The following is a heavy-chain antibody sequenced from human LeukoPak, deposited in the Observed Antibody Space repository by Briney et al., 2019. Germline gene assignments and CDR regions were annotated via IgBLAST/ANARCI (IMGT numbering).Heavy chain of an antibody. Sequence: GGSLRLSCAASGFTVSSNYMSWVRQAPGKGLEWVSVIYSGGSTYYADSVRGRFTISRDNSKNTLYLQMNSLRAEDTAVYYCAREGDRESSRVRNYYYGMDVWGQGTTVTVSS. D-gene: IGHD6-13*01. CDR3: AREGDRESSRVRNYYYGMDV. V-gene: IGHV3-53*01. CDR1: GFTVSSNY. J-gene: IGHJ6*02. CDR2: IYSGGST.